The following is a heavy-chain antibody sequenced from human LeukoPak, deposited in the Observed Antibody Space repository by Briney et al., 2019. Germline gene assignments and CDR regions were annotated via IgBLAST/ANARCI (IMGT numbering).Heavy chain of an antibody. CDR2: IYPGDSGT. V-gene: IGHV5-51*01. CDR3: ARHGRPYSSSDY. J-gene: IGHJ4*02. CDR1: GYSFTSYW. Sequence: GESRKISCKGSGYSFTSYWIGWLRQMPGKGLEWMGIIYPGDSGTRYSPSFQGHVTISTDKSISTAYLQWSSLKASDTAMYYCARHGRPYSSSDYWGQGTLVTVSS. D-gene: IGHD2-2*01.